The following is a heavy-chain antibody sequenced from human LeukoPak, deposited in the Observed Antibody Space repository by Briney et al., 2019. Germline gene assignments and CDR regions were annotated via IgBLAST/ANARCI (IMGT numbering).Heavy chain of an antibody. CDR1: GFTFSSYE. CDR3: ARRSSSWNFDY. D-gene: IGHD6-13*01. CDR2: ISSTDDTI. Sequence: GGSLRLSCAASGFTFSSYEMNWVRQAPGKGLEWVSYISSTDDTIYYADSVKGRFTISRDNAKNSLYLQMNSLRAEDTALYYCARRSSSWNFDYWGQGTLVTVSS. J-gene: IGHJ4*02. V-gene: IGHV3-48*03.